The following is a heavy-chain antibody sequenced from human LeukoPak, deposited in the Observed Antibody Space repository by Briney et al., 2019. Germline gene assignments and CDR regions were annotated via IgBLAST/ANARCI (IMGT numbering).Heavy chain of an antibody. CDR2: ISYDGSNK. Sequence: GGSLRLSCAASGFTFSSYAMHWVRQAPGKGLEWVAVISYDGSNKYYADSVKGRFTTSRDNSKNTLYLQMNSLRAEDTAVYYCARVPRLAGLDYWGQGTLVTVSS. J-gene: IGHJ4*02. CDR1: GFTFSSYA. D-gene: IGHD3-3*02. CDR3: ARVPRLAGLDY. V-gene: IGHV3-30-3*01.